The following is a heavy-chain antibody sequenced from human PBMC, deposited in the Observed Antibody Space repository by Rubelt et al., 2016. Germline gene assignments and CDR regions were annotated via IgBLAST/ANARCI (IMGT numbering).Heavy chain of an antibody. CDR3: ARGVGATFDAFDI. Sequence: EVQLVESGGGLIQPGGSLRLSCAASGFTVSSNYMSWVRQAPGKGLEWVSVIYSGGSRYYADSVKGRFTISRDNSKKTLYLQRNSLRAEDTAVYYCARGVGATFDAFDIWGQGTMVTVSS. CDR1: GFTVSSNY. D-gene: IGHD1-26*01. CDR2: IYSGGSR. J-gene: IGHJ3*02. V-gene: IGHV3-53*01.